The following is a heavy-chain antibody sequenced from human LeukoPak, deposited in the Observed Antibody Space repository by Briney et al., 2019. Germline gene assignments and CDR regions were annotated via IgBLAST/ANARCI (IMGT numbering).Heavy chain of an antibody. Sequence: ASVKVSCKASGFTFTSSAMHWVRQAPGQRLEWMGWIKAGNGNTKYSQKFQGRVTITRDTSAGTAYMELSSLRSEDTAVYYCARDFTMVRGVMNAFDIWGQGTMVTVSS. D-gene: IGHD3-10*01. CDR1: GFTFTSSA. CDR2: IKAGNGNT. V-gene: IGHV1-3*01. CDR3: ARDFTMVRGVMNAFDI. J-gene: IGHJ3*02.